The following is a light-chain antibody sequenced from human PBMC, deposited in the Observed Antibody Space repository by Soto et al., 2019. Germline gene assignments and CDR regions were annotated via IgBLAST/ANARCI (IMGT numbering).Light chain of an antibody. CDR1: QSVSSN. CDR3: QHQGT. CDR2: GAS. Sequence: IVXTQXXXXLXXXPGERATLSCRASQSVSSNLAWYQQKPGQAPRLLIYGASTRATGIPARXXXXXXXXEFTLTISSLQSEDFAVYYCQHQGTFGGGTKVEIK. J-gene: IGKJ4*01. V-gene: IGKV3-15*01.